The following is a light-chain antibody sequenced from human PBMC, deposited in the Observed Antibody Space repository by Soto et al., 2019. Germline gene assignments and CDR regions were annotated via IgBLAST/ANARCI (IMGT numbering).Light chain of an antibody. V-gene: IGKV1-5*01. CDR1: QSISSW. J-gene: IGKJ2*01. CDR3: QQYNSYST. CDR2: DAS. Sequence: DIQMTQSPSTLSASVGDRVTITCRASQSISSWLAWYQQKPGKAPNLLIYDASSLESGVPSRFSGSGSGTEFTLTISSLQPDDFATYYCQQYNSYSTLGQGTKLQIK.